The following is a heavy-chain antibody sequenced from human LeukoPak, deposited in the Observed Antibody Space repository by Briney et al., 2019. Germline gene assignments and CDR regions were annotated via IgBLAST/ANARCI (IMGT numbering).Heavy chain of an antibody. V-gene: IGHV3-23*01. J-gene: IGHJ3*02. Sequence: PGGSLRLSCAASGFTFSSYGMSWVRQAPGKGLEWVSAISGSGGSTYYADSVKGRFTISRDNAKNSLYLQMNSLRAEDTAVYYCAREENDYGDYGGAFDIWGQGTMVTVSS. D-gene: IGHD4-17*01. CDR3: AREENDYGDYGGAFDI. CDR2: ISGSGGST. CDR1: GFTFSSYG.